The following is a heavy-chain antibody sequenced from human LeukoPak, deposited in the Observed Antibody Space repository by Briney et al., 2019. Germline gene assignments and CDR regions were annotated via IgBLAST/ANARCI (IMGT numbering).Heavy chain of an antibody. CDR3: AKAEGAAAGILPY. CDR2: ISGSGGST. CDR1: GFTFSSYA. Sequence: PGGSLRLSCAASGFTFSSYAMSWVRQAPGKGLEGVSGISGSGGSTYYADSVKGRFTISRDNSKNTLYLQMNSLRAEDTAVYYCAKAEGAAAGILPYWGQGTLVTVSS. D-gene: IGHD6-13*01. J-gene: IGHJ4*02. V-gene: IGHV3-23*01.